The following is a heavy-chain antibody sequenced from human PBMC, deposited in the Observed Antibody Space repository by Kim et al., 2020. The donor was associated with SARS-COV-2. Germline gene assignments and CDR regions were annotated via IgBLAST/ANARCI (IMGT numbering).Heavy chain of an antibody. CDR1: GFTFSTYG. J-gene: IGHJ6*02. D-gene: IGHD3-10*01. V-gene: IGHV3-30*18. CDR2: ISYDGSNE. CDR3: AKALLRGVNYYSYGMDV. Sequence: GGSLRLSCAASGFTFSTYGMYWVRQAPGKGLEWVALISYDGSNEYYADSVKGRFTISRDNSKNTLYLQMNSLRAEDTALFYCAKALLRGVNYYSYGMDVWDQGTTVTVSS.